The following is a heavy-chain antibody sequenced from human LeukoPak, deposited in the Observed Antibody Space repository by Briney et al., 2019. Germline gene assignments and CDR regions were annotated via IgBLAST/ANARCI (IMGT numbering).Heavy chain of an antibody. CDR3: AKVLRYFDWLSPFDY. CDR1: GFTFSSYG. V-gene: IGHV3-30*18. CDR2: ISYDGSNK. D-gene: IGHD3-9*01. Sequence: GGSLRLSCAASGFTFSSYGMHWVRQAPGKGLEWVAVISYDGSNKYYADSVKGRFTISRDNSKNTPYLQMNSLRAEDTAVYYCAKVLRYFDWLSPFDYWGQGTLVTVSS. J-gene: IGHJ4*02.